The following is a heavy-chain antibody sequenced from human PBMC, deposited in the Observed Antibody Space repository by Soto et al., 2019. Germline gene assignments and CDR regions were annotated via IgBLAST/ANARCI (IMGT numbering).Heavy chain of an antibody. CDR2: INTYNDKT. V-gene: IGHV1-18*01. Sequence: QVQMVQSGGEVKKPGASVKVSCKTSGYTFTDYGISWVRQAPGQGLEWMGWINTYNDKTDYTQKLQARVTLTTDTATTTADIELRSLTSDDTAVYYCARGYDIWSGRSFGMDVWGQGTTIIVSS. CDR3: ARGYDIWSGRSFGMDV. CDR1: GYTFTDYG. J-gene: IGHJ6*02. D-gene: IGHD3-3*01.